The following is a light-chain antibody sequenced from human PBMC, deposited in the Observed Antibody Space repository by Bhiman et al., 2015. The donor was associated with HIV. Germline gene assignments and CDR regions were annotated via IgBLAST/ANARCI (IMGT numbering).Light chain of an antibody. CDR1: SSNIGDNY. CDR2: ENN. CDR3: GTWDSSLSAGGV. V-gene: IGLV1-51*02. Sequence: QSVLTQPPSVSAAPGQKVTISCSGGSSNIGDNYVSWYQQLPGTAPKLLIYENNKRPSGIPDRFSGSKSGTSATLGITGLQTGDEADYYCGTWDSSLSAGGVFGTGTKVTVL. J-gene: IGLJ1*01.